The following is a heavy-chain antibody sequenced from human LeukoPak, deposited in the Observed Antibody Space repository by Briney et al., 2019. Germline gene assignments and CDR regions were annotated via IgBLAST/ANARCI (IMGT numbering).Heavy chain of an antibody. J-gene: IGHJ6*03. D-gene: IGHD2-8*01. CDR1: GYTFTGYY. CDR2: INPNSGGT. Sequence: ASVRVSCKASGYTFTGYYMHWVRQAPGQGLEWMGWINPNSGGTNYAQKFQGRVTMTRDTSISTAYMELSRLRSDDTAVYYCARDRNGVYYYYYMDVWGKGTTVTVSS. V-gene: IGHV1-2*02. CDR3: ARDRNGVYYYYYMDV.